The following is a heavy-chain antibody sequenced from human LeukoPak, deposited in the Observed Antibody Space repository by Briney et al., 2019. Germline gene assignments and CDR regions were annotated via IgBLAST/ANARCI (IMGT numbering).Heavy chain of an antibody. CDR1: GGSFSGYY. Sequence: SETLSLTCAVYGGSFSGYYWSWIRQPPGKGLEWIGEVNHRGITNYNPSLESRVTISGDTSKNQFSLKLSSVTAADTAVYYCARVGAPDYWGQGALVTVSS. D-gene: IGHD1-26*01. J-gene: IGHJ4*02. V-gene: IGHV4-34*01. CDR2: VNHRGIT. CDR3: ARVGAPDY.